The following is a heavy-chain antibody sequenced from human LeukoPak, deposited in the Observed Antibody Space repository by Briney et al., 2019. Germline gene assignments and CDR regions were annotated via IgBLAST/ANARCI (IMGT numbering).Heavy chain of an antibody. D-gene: IGHD3-22*01. CDR3: ARDPYYHDSSGSYGAFDI. V-gene: IGHV4-34*01. Sequence: PSETLSLTCAVYGGSFSGYYWSWIRQPPGKGLEWIGEINHSGSTNYNPSLKSRVTISVDTSKNQFSLKLSSVTAADTAVYYCARDPYYHDSSGSYGAFDIWGQGTMVTVSS. J-gene: IGHJ3*02. CDR2: INHSGST. CDR1: GGSFSGYY.